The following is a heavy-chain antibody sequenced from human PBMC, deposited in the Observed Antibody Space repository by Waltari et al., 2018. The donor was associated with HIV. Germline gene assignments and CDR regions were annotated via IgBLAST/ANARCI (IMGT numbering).Heavy chain of an antibody. D-gene: IGHD2-2*01. CDR1: GYTFTSYG. J-gene: IGHJ6*02. CDR3: ARWDVVVPALYGMDV. CDR2: ISAYNCNT. V-gene: IGHV1-18*01. Sequence: QVQLVQSGAEVKKPGASVKVSCKASGYTFTSYGISWVRQAPGQGLEWMGWISAYNCNTNYAQKLQGRVTMTTDTSTSTAYMERSSLRSDDTAVYYCARWDVVVPALYGMDVWGQGTTVTVSS.